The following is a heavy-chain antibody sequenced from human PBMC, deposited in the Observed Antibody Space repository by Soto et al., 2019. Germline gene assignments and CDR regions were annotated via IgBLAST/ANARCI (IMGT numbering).Heavy chain of an antibody. J-gene: IGHJ6*01. V-gene: IGHV1-69*06. CDR2: IIPIYDTS. D-gene: IGHD2-8*02. Sequence: QPQLVQSGAELKKPGSSVKVSCKASGGTFSSNAISWVRQAPGQGLEWLGVIIPIYDTSNYAEKFQGRVTVSAERSTSTAYMGLRSLRPEDTAVYYCARGAVMSVIPPRYATDVWGQGTTVTVSS. CDR3: ARGAVMSVIPPRYATDV. CDR1: GGTFSSNA.